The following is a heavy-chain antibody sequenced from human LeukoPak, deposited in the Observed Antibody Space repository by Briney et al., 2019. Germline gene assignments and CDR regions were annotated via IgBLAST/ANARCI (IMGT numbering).Heavy chain of an antibody. CDR3: ARHDGSPKHYYYYMDV. Sequence: SETLSLTCAVYGGSLSGYYWSWIRQPPGKGLEWIGEINHSGSTNYNPSLKSRVTISVDTSKNQFSLKLSSVTAADTAVYYCARHDGSPKHYYYYMDVWGKGTTVTVSS. CDR1: GGSLSGYY. CDR2: INHSGST. V-gene: IGHV4-34*01. J-gene: IGHJ6*03. D-gene: IGHD6-13*01.